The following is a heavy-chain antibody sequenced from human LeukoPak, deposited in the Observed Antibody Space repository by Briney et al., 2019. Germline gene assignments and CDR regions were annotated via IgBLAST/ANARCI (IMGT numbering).Heavy chain of an antibody. D-gene: IGHD6-6*01. V-gene: IGHV4-59*01. Sequence: PSETLSLTCTVSGGSISSYYWSWIRQSPGKGLECIGYIHYTGSTNYNPSLKSRVTISVETSKNQFSLKLKSVTAADTAVYYCARDGGSSSFERYYYYYMDVWGKGTTVTVSS. J-gene: IGHJ6*03. CDR2: IHYTGST. CDR3: ARDGGSSSFERYYYYYMDV. CDR1: GGSISSYY.